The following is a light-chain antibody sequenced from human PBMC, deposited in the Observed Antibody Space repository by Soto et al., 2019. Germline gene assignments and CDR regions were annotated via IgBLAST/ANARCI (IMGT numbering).Light chain of an antibody. CDR3: QQYDTLPLT. V-gene: IGKV3-20*01. CDR1: YSVSSGY. Sequence: EIVLTQSPGTLSLSPGERATLSCRARYSVSSGYLAWYQQKPGQAPRLLIYVASSLATGIPDRFSGSGSGTDFTLIISRLEPEDFAIYCCQQYDTLPLTFGGGTKLEIK. CDR2: VAS. J-gene: IGKJ4*01.